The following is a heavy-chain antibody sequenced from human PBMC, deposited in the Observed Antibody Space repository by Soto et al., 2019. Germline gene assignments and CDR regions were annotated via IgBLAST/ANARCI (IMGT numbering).Heavy chain of an antibody. CDR3: AREDRATIGVDY. CDR1: GGSISSGGYY. Sequence: QVQLQESGPGLVKPSQTLSLTCTVSGGSISSGGYYWSWIRQHPGKGLEWIGYIYYSGSTYYNPALKRRVTISADTSKNQFSLKLSSVTAADTAVYYCAREDRATIGVDYWGQGTLVTVSS. D-gene: IGHD5-12*01. V-gene: IGHV4-31*03. J-gene: IGHJ4*02. CDR2: IYYSGST.